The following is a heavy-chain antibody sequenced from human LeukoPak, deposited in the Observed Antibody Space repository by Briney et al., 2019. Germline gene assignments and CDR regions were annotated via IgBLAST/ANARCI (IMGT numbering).Heavy chain of an antibody. J-gene: IGHJ4*02. CDR1: GFTFSSYT. CDR3: AKNGYGDYGCYFDY. Sequence: GGSLRLSCAASGFTFSSYTMSWVRQAPGKGLEWVSAISGSGGSTYYADSVKGRFTISRDNSKNTLYLQMNSLRAEDTAVYYCAKNGYGDYGCYFDYWGQGTLVTVSS. V-gene: IGHV3-23*01. D-gene: IGHD4-17*01. CDR2: ISGSGGST.